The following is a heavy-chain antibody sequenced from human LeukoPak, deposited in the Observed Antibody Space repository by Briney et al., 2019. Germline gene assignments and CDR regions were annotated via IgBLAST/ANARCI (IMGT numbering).Heavy chain of an antibody. V-gene: IGHV4-39*07. CDR1: GFTFSNYW. CDR2: IYYSGST. Sequence: PGGSLRLSCAASGFTFSNYWMIWVRQAPGKGLEWIGSIYYSGSTYYNPSLKSRVTISVDTSKNQFSLKLSSVTAADTAVYYCASLIWERRRRTEKWTWSFRGRVNAFDIWGQGTMVTVSS. CDR3: ASLIWERRRRTEKWTWSFRGRVNAFDI. D-gene: IGHD1-1*01. J-gene: IGHJ3*02.